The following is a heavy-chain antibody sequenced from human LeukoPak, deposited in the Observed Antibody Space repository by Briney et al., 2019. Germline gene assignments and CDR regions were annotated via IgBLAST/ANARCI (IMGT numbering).Heavy chain of an antibody. CDR3: ASTRRAAVAGRFDS. D-gene: IGHD6-19*01. Sequence: PSETLSLTCNVSGASMSSNYWSWLRQPPGKGLEWIGYISHSGNTNYSPSLESRVTMSVDESKNQFSLRVHFVSAADTAVYYCASTRRAAVAGRFDSWGQGTLVTVSS. J-gene: IGHJ4*02. CDR2: ISHSGNT. CDR1: GASMSSNY. V-gene: IGHV4-4*09.